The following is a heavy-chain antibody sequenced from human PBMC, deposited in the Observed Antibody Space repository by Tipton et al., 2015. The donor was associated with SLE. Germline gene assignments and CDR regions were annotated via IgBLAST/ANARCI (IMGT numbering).Heavy chain of an antibody. CDR3: ARGRGGEFLDY. CDR2: IRYDGSDK. CDR1: GFTVSDYG. J-gene: IGHJ4*02. Sequence: GSLRLSCAASGFTVSDYGMHWVRQAPGKGLEWVAFIRYDGSDKDYTDSVKGRFTISRDNSKNTVSLQMNSLRVEDTAVYFCARGRGGEFLDYWGQGTLVTVSS. D-gene: IGHD3-16*01. V-gene: IGHV3-30*02.